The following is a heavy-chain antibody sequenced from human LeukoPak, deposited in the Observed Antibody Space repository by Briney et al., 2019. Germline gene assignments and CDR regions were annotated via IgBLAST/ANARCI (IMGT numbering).Heavy chain of an antibody. D-gene: IGHD3-22*01. Sequence: GGSLRLSCAASGFTFSSYGMHWVRQAPGKGLEWVAVIWYDGSNKYYADSVKGRFTISRDNSKNTLYLQMNSLRAEDTAVYYCARDDSSGYPYYYGMDVWGQGTTVTVSS. V-gene: IGHV3-33*01. CDR3: ARDDSSGYPYYYGMDV. CDR2: IWYDGSNK. CDR1: GFTFSSYG. J-gene: IGHJ6*02.